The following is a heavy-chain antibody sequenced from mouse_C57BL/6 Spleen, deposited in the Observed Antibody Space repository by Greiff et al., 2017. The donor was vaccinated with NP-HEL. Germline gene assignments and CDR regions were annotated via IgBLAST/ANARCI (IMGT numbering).Heavy chain of an antibody. V-gene: IGHV1-52*01. CDR2: IDPSDSET. Sequence: QVQLQQSGAELVRPGSSVKLSCKASGYTFTSYWMHWVKQRPIQGLEWIGNIDPSDSETHYNQKFKDKATLTVDKSSSTAYMQLSSLTSEDSAVYYCARSGYYGSNFDYWGQGTTLTVSS. D-gene: IGHD1-1*01. CDR3: ARSGYYGSNFDY. CDR1: GYTFTSYW. J-gene: IGHJ2*01.